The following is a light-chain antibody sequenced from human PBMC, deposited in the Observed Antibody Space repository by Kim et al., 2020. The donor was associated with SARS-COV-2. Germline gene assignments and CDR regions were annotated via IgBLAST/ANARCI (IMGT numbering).Light chain of an antibody. CDR3: QHYIRFPYT. CDR1: QTISTW. CDR2: LAA. J-gene: IGKJ2*01. Sequence: SASVGDRVTITCRASQTISTWLAWYQQKPGKAPKLLLYLAATLESGVPSRFSGSGSGTEFTLTIDSLQPDDVATYYCQHYIRFPYTFGQGTKLEI. V-gene: IGKV1-5*03.